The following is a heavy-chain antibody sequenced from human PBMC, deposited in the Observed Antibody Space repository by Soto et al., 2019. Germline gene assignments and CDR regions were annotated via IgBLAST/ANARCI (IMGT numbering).Heavy chain of an antibody. Sequence: GGSLRLSCAASGFTFDDYAMHWVRQAPGKGLERVSGISWNSGSIGYADSVKGRFTISRDNAKNSLYLQMNSLRAEDTALYYCAKSLANRVEWLLNYYGMDVWGQGTTVTVSS. CDR2: ISWNSGSI. CDR1: GFTFDDYA. CDR3: AKSLANRVEWLLNYYGMDV. V-gene: IGHV3-9*01. J-gene: IGHJ6*02. D-gene: IGHD3-3*01.